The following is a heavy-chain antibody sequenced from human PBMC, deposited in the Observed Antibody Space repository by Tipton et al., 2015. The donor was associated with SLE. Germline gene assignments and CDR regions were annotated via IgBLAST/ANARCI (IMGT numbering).Heavy chain of an antibody. Sequence: QLVQSGAEVKKPGASVKVSCKASGYTFTSYDINWVRQATGQGLEWMGWMNPSSGNTGHAQKFQGRVTMTRNTSVSTAYMELSSLRSEDTAVYYCAKIAAGGGPFDYWGQGTLVTVSS. CDR1: GYTFTSYD. CDR2: MNPSSGNT. V-gene: IGHV1-8*02. J-gene: IGHJ4*02. D-gene: IGHD6-13*01. CDR3: AKIAAGGGPFDY.